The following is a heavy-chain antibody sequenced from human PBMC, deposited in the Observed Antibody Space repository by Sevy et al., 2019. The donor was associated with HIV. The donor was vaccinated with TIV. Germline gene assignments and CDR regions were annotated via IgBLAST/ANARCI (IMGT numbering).Heavy chain of an antibody. CDR2: ITSKTDGGTT. Sequence: GGSLRLSCAASRFTFSNAWMSWVRQAPGKGLEWVGRITSKTDGGTTYYAAPVKGRFTISRDDSKNTLYLQMNSLKTEDTAVYYCTTAAPDYYDSCGYYYVFDYWGQGTLVTVSS. J-gene: IGHJ4*02. CDR3: TTAAPDYYDSCGYYYVFDY. D-gene: IGHD3-22*01. V-gene: IGHV3-15*01. CDR1: RFTFSNAW.